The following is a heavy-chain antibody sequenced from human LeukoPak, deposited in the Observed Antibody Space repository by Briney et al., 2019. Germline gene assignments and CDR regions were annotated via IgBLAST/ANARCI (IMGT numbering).Heavy chain of an antibody. J-gene: IGHJ4*02. CDR2: SSTSGSIT. V-gene: IGHV3-11*04. CDR1: GFTFSDYY. D-gene: IGHD6-13*01. CDR3: AKDAVAHSSSWPYYFDY. Sequence: AGGSLRLSCAASGFTFSDYYMSWIRQAPGKGLQWLAYSSTSGSITYYADSVKGRFTISRDNAKNSVYLQMNSLRAEDTAVYYCAKDAVAHSSSWPYYFDYWGQGTLVTVSS.